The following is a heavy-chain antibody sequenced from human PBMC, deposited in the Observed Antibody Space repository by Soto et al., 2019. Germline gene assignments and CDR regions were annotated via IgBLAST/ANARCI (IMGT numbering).Heavy chain of an antibody. D-gene: IGHD6-19*01. CDR2: INASGGRT. Sequence: ASVKVSYKAYGYTFTSYYMRCVRQAPGQGLEWMGLINASGGRTSYAHKFNDRVTITTDTYTSTIYTELSSQNSEVTTMYYSAREWCIAVAVPPEYYYGMHVWG. J-gene: IGHJ6*02. V-gene: IGHV1-46*01. CDR1: GYTFTSYY. CDR3: AREWCIAVAVPPEYYYGMHV.